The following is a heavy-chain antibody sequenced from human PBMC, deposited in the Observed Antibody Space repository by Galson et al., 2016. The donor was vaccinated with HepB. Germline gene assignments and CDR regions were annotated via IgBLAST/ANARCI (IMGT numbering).Heavy chain of an antibody. D-gene: IGHD3-22*01. J-gene: IGHJ4*02. CDR1: GGSLSGNY. CDR2: IDRSGNT. Sequence: SETLSLTCGVSGGSLSGNYWNWIRQSPGKGLEWIGEIDRSGNTNYNPSLKSRLTMSVDTSKKEISLRLTSVTAADTAFYYCAKKHYYSYHLDSWGPGALVTVSS. CDR3: AKKHYYSYHLDS. V-gene: IGHV4-34*01.